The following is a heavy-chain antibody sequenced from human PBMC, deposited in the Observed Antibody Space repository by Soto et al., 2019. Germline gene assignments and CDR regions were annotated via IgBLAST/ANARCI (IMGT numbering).Heavy chain of an antibody. CDR3: ATSLYGDYMTFDY. Sequence: SETLSLTCTVSGGSISSYYWSWIRQPPGKGLEWIGYIYYSGSTNYNPSLKSRVTISVDTSKNQFSLKLSSVTAADTAVYYCATSLYGDYMTFDYWGQGTMVTVYS. J-gene: IGHJ4*02. V-gene: IGHV4-59*01. CDR1: GGSISSYY. CDR2: IYYSGST. D-gene: IGHD4-17*01.